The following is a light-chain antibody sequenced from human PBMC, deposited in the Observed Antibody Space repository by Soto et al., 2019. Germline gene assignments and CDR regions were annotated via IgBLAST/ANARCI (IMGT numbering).Light chain of an antibody. Sequence: DIVMTQSPDSLAVSLGERATINCKSSQSVLYSSNNKNYLVWYQQKPGQPPKVLIYWASTRESGVPDRFSGSWSGTDFTLTISSLQAEDVAVYFCQQYYSTPHTFGQGTRLEIK. CDR3: QQYYSTPHT. CDR1: QSVLYSSNNKNY. J-gene: IGKJ5*01. CDR2: WAS. V-gene: IGKV4-1*01.